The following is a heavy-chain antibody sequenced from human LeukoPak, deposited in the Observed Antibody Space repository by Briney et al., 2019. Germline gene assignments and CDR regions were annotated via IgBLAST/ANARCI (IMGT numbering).Heavy chain of an antibody. Sequence: GGSLRLSCAASGFTFSSYAMHWVRQAPGKGLEWVAVISYDGSNKYYADSVKGRFTISRDNSKNTLYLQMNSLRAEDTAVYYCARGEAAADDAFDIWGQGTMVTVSS. CDR1: GFTFSSYA. CDR3: ARGEAAADDAFDI. J-gene: IGHJ3*02. D-gene: IGHD6-13*01. V-gene: IGHV3-30*04. CDR2: ISYDGSNK.